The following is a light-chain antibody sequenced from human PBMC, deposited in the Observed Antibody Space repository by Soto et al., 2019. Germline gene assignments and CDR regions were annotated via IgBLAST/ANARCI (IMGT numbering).Light chain of an antibody. CDR2: DNN. J-gene: IGLJ2*01. CDR1: SSNLGSSY. CDR3: ATWDGSLPGEV. V-gene: IGLV1-51*01. Sequence: QSVLTQPPSASGTPGQRVTISCSGSSSNLGSSYVFWYQQLPGTAPKLLIYDNNKRPSGIPDRFSGSKSGTSGTLDITGLQTGDEADYYCATWDGSLPGEVFGGGTKLTVL.